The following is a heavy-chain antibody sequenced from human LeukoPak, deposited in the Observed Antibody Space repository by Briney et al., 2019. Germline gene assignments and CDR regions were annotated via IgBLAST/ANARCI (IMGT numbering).Heavy chain of an antibody. J-gene: IGHJ4*02. CDR1: GFTFSSYA. Sequence: GGSLRLSCAASGFTFSSYAMHWVRQAPGKGLEWVAVISYDGSNKYYADSVKGRFTISRDNSKNTLYLQMNSLRAEDTAVYYCAKDEDIVVVPAAIDYWGQGTLVTVSS. V-gene: IGHV3-30-3*01. CDR3: AKDEDIVVVPAAIDY. D-gene: IGHD2-2*01. CDR2: ISYDGSNK.